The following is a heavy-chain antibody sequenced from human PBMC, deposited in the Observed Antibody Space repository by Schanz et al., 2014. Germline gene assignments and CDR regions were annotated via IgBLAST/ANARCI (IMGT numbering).Heavy chain of an antibody. V-gene: IGHV1-18*04. CDR3: ARNIIATARAYDI. Sequence: QVQLVQSGAEVKKPGASVMLSCKTSGYSFNLFGVSWVRQAPGQGLEWMGWINVYNGDTKFAKTFQDRVTLTTDTSTSTAYMELRSLRSDDTAVYYCARNIIATARAYDIWGQGTMVTVSS. CDR1: GYSFNLFG. D-gene: IGHD6-13*01. J-gene: IGHJ3*02. CDR2: INVYNGDT.